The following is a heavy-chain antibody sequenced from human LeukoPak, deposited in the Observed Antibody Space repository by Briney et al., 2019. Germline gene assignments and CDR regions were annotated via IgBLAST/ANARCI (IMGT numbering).Heavy chain of an antibody. CDR3: AKAPDSSGFPSYFDS. CDR2: RSDSAVSS. V-gene: IGHV3-23*01. CDR1: GFTFSTFA. D-gene: IGHD3-22*01. J-gene: IGHJ4*02. Sequence: GGSLRLSCAVSGFTFSTFAMNWIRQAPGKGLEWVSSRSDSAVSSYYADSVKGRFTISRDNSKNTLYLQMNSLRAEDTATYYCAKAPDSSGFPSYFDSWGQGTLVAVSS.